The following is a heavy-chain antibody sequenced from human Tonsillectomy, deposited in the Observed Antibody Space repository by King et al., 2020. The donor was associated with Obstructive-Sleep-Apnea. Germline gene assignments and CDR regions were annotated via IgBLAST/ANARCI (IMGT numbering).Heavy chain of an antibody. CDR2: ISSSSSYI. Sequence: VQLVESGGGLVKPGGSLRLSCAASGFTFSSYSMNWVRQAPGKGLEWVSSISSSSSYIYYADSVKGRFTISTDNAKNSLYLQMNSLRAEDTAVYYCAICRGLRYFAWSRDAFDIWGQGTMVTVSS. J-gene: IGHJ3*02. D-gene: IGHD3-9*01. CDR3: AICRGLRYFAWSRDAFDI. V-gene: IGHV3-21*01. CDR1: GFTFSSYS.